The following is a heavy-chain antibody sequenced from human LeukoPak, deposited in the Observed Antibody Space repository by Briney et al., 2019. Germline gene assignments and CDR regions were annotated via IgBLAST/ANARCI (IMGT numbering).Heavy chain of an antibody. CDR1: GYTFNSYG. J-gene: IGHJ4*02. V-gene: IGHV1-18*01. D-gene: IGHD5-12*01. CDR3: ARAEPLVATIFDY. Sequence: GASVKVSCTTSGYTFNSYGISWVRQAPGQGREWMGWISAYNGNTNYAQKFQGRPTMTTDTSTSTAYMEMRSLRSDDTAVYYCARAEPLVATIFDYWGQGTLVTVSS. CDR2: ISAYNGNT.